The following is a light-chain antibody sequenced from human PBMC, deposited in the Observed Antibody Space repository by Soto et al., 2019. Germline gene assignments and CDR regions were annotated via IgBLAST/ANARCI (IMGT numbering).Light chain of an antibody. V-gene: IGKV1-12*01. CDR1: QDISSW. CDR3: QQGDSFPFS. Sequence: IQMSRAASSGCSRGWDRVTITSRASQDISSWVAWYQQKPGKAPKLLISAASSLQSGVPRRFSGSGPGTAVTLILSSLQPEDAATYFCQQGDSFPFSFGGGTKVDIK. J-gene: IGKJ4*01. CDR2: AAS.